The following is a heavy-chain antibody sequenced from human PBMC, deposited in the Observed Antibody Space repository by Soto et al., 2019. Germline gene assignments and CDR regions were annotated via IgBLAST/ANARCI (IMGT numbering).Heavy chain of an antibody. Sequence: PSETLSLTCTVSGGSISSGGYYWSWIRQHPGKGLEWIGYIYYSGSTYYNPSLKSRVTISVDTSKNQFSLKLSSVTAADTAVYYCARVEGRHNWFDPWGQGTLVTVSS. CDR2: IYYSGST. CDR1: GGSISSGGYY. CDR3: ARVEGRHNWFDP. V-gene: IGHV4-31*03. J-gene: IGHJ5*02.